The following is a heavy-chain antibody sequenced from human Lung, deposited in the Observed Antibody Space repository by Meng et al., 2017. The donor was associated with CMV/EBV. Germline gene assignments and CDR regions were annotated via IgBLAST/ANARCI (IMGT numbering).Heavy chain of an antibody. D-gene: IGHD2-15*01. Sequence: PCPASGFSFSSFAMHWVRQAPGKGLEWVAVIWFDGSFKFYGDSVQGRFTISRDNSKNILYLEMNNLRAENTAVYDDAKVPCGSTSCYPCYFDYWXQG. V-gene: IGHV3-33*06. CDR1: GFSFSSFA. J-gene: IGHJ4*02. CDR2: IWFDGSFK. CDR3: AKVPCGSTSCYPCYFDY.